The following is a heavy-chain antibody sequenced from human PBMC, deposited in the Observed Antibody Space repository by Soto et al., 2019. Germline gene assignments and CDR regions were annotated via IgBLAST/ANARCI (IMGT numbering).Heavy chain of an antibody. V-gene: IGHV4-61*01. D-gene: IGHD5-18*01. CDR1: SGSVSSGTYY. J-gene: IGHJ1*01. Sequence: QVQLQESGPGLVKPSETLSLTCSVSSGSVSSGTYYWIWIRQRPGRGLEWIGHIYSSGSTNYNPSLKSRVTISVDTSKNQFALILSSVTAADTAMYYCARDSEAAGYQSWGQGTLVTVSS. CDR2: IYSSGST. CDR3: ARDSEAAGYQS.